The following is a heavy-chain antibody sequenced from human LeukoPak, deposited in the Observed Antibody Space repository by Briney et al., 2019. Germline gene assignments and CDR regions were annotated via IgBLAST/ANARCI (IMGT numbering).Heavy chain of an antibody. CDR3: ARGRDWNYLY. D-gene: IGHD1-7*01. V-gene: IGHV1-2*06. CDR1: GYAFTGYY. CDR2: INPNSGAT. J-gene: IGHJ4*02. Sequence: ASVKVSCKASGYAFTGYYIHWMRQAPGQGLEWMGRINPNSGATNYAQKFQGRVTMTRDTSISTAYMDLSSLTSDDTAVYYCARGRDWNYLYWGQGTLVTVSS.